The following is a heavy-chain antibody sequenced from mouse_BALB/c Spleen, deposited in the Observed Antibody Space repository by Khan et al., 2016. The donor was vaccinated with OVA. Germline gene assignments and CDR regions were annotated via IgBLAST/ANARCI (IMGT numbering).Heavy chain of an antibody. CDR3: ARQNYYGYAMDY. CDR1: GYSITSNYA. D-gene: IGHD1-1*02. J-gene: IGHJ4*01. Sequence: EVQLQESGPGLVKPSQSLSLTCTVTGYSITSNYAWNWIRQFPGNKLEWMGYISYSGSTSYNPSLKSRISITREQSENQFFLQLNSVTTEDTATYYCARQNYYGYAMDYWGQGTSVTVSS. CDR2: ISYSGST. V-gene: IGHV3-2*02.